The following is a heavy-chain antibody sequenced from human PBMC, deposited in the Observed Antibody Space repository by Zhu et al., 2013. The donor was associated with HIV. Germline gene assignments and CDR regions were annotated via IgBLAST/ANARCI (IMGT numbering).Heavy chain of an antibody. V-gene: IGHV4-34*01. CDR2: IYHSGST. D-gene: IGHD2-15*01. Sequence: VQLQQWGAGLLKPSETLSLTCAVYGGSFSGYYWGWIRQPPGKGLEWIGSIYHSGSTYYNPSLKSRVTISVDTSKNQFSLKLSSVTAADTAVYYCEGKLLLGGGSYYGMDVWGQGTTVTGLL. CDR1: GGSFSGYY. CDR3: EGKLLLGGGSYYGMDV. J-gene: IGHJ6*02.